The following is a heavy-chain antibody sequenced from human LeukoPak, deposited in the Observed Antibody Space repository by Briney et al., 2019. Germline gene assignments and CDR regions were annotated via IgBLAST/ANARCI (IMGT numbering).Heavy chain of an antibody. V-gene: IGHV3-30*04. Sequence: GRSLRLSCAASGFNFDSYAMHWVRQAPGKGLEWVALISFDGSKKFYTDSVKGRFTISRDNSKNTLYLQMNSLRAEDTAVYYCARNVLRAFDPWGQGTLVTVSS. J-gene: IGHJ5*01. D-gene: IGHD2-15*01. CDR2: ISFDGSKK. CDR1: GFNFDSYA. CDR3: ARNVLRAFDP.